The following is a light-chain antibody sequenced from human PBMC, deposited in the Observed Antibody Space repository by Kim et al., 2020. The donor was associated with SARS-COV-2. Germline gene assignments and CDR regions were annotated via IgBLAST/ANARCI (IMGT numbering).Light chain of an antibody. J-gene: IGLJ1*01. CDR3: SSDTGGLTDV. CDR2: DVN. V-gene: IGLV2-14*03. Sequence: GQSITISCSGYSSDIGGYNYVSWYQQHPGKAPELLIYDVNQRPSGVSARFSGSKSGNTASLTISGLQAADEADYYCSSDTGGLTDVFGAGTKVTVL. CDR1: SSDIGGYNY.